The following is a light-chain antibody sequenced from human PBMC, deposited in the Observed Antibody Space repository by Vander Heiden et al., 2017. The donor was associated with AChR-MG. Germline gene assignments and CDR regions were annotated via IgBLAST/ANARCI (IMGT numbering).Light chain of an antibody. Sequence: DIQMTQSPSSLSASVGDRVTITCQASQDISNYLNWYQQKPGKAPKLLIYDASNLETGVPSRFSGSGSGTDFTFTISSLQPEDSATYYCQQYDNLLLTFGHGTKVGIK. CDR1: QDISNY. V-gene: IGKV1-33*01. CDR2: DAS. J-gene: IGKJ3*01. CDR3: QQYDNLLLT.